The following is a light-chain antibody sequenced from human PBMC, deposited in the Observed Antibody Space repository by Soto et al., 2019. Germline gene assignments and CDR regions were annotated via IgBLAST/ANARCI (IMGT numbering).Light chain of an antibody. Sequence: EIVLTQSPGTLSLSPGERATLSCRASQSVSSSYLAWYQQKPGQAPGLLIYEASTRATGIPARFSGSGSGTDFTLTISSLQSEDFAVYYCQQYNNWPAITFGQGTRLEIK. CDR1: QSVSSSY. CDR2: EAS. CDR3: QQYNNWPAIT. V-gene: IGKV3D-15*01. J-gene: IGKJ5*01.